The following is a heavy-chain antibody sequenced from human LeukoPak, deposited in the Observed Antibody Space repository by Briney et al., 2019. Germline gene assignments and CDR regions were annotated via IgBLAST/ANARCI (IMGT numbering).Heavy chain of an antibody. CDR2: ISAYNGNT. CDR1: GYTFTSYG. CDR3: ARDAMFDYGDYGDFDY. D-gene: IGHD4-17*01. V-gene: IGHV1-18*01. J-gene: IGHJ4*02. Sequence: ASVKVSCKASGYTFTSYGISWVRQAPGQGLEWMGWISAYNGNTSYAQKLQGRVTMTTDTSTSTAYMELRSLRSDDTAVYYCARDAMFDYGDYGDFDYWGQGTLVTVSS.